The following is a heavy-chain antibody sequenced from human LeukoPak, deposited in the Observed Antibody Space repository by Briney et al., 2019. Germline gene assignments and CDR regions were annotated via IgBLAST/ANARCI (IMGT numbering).Heavy chain of an antibody. CDR1: GFTFSSYE. Sequence: GGSLRLSCAASGFTFSSYEMNWVRQAPGKGLEWVSYISSSGSTIYYADSVKGRFTISRDNAKNSLYLQMNSLRAEDTAVYYCARERSSSWFNNWFDPWGQGTLVTVSS. D-gene: IGHD6-13*01. V-gene: IGHV3-48*03. CDR2: ISSSGSTI. J-gene: IGHJ5*02. CDR3: ARERSSSWFNNWFDP.